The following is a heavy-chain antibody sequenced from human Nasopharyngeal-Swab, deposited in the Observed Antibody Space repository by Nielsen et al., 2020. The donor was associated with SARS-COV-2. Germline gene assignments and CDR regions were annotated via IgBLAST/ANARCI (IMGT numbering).Heavy chain of an antibody. CDR1: GFTSRSYV. J-gene: IGHJ4*02. V-gene: IGHV3-23*01. D-gene: IGHD1-26*01. CDR3: AKGFGSYHTPFDY. CDR2: ISGTGGSI. Sequence: GGSLRLSCVASGFTSRSYVMSWVRQAPGKGLEWVSSISGTGGSIWYADSAKGRFTISRDNSKNTLYLQMNSLRAEDTAVYYCAKGFGSYHTPFDYWGQGTLVTVSS.